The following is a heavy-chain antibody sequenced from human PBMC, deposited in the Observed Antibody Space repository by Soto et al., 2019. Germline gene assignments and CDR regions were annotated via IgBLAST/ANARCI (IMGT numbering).Heavy chain of an antibody. D-gene: IGHD2-15*01. CDR3: ARDLQIPDGLLSFYYGMDV. Sequence: ASVKVSCKASGYTFTSYGISWVRQAPGQGLEWMGWISAYNGNTNYAQKLQGRVTMTTDTSTSTAYMELRSLRSDDTAVYYCARDLQIPDGLLSFYYGMDVWGQGTKVTVYS. V-gene: IGHV1-18*04. CDR2: ISAYNGNT. CDR1: GYTFTSYG. J-gene: IGHJ6*02.